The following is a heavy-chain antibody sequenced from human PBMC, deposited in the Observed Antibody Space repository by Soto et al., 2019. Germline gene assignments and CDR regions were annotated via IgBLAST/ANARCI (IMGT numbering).Heavy chain of an antibody. CDR3: TTGKGPTGFDY. J-gene: IGHJ4*02. Sequence: GGSLRLSCAASGFTFSNAWMSWVRQAPGKGLEWVGRIKSKTDGGTTDYAAPVKGRFTTSRDDSKNTLYLKMNSRKTEDAAVYCGTTGKGPTGFDYWGQGTLVTVSS. V-gene: IGHV3-15*01. CDR1: GFTFSNAW. CDR2: IKSKTDGGTT.